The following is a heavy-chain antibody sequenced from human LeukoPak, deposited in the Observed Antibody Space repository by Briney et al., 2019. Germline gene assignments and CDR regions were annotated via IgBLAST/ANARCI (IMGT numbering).Heavy chain of an antibody. CDR1: GGTFSSYA. Sequence: GASVKVSCKASGGTFSSYAISWVRQAPGQGLEWMGWISVYNGDTNYAQTFQGRVTMTTDTSASTAYMELRSLRSDDTAVYYCARAFWSGYYEGYFDYWGQGTLVTVSS. J-gene: IGHJ4*02. CDR3: ARAFWSGYYEGYFDY. CDR2: ISVYNGDT. V-gene: IGHV1-18*01. D-gene: IGHD3-3*01.